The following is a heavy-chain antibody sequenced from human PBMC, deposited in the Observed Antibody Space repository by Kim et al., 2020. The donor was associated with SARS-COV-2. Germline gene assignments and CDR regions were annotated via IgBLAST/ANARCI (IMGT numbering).Heavy chain of an antibody. V-gene: IGHV3-9*01. Sequence: GGSLRRSCAASGFTFDDYAMHWVRQAPGKGLEWVSGISWNSGSIGYADSVKGRFTISRDNAKNSLYLQMNSLRAEDTALYYCATLTAAGPCWGQGTLVTV. D-gene: IGHD6-13*01. CDR1: GFTFDDYA. CDR2: ISWNSGSI. J-gene: IGHJ4*02. CDR3: ATLTAAGPC.